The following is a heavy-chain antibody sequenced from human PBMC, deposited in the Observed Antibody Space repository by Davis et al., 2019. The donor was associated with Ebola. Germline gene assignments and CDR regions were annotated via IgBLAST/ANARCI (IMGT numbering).Heavy chain of an antibody. J-gene: IGHJ4*02. V-gene: IGHV3-48*04. D-gene: IGHD3-9*01. Sequence: GESLKISCAASGFTFSSYSMNWVRQAPGKGLEWVSYISSSSSAIYYADSVKGRFTISRDNAKNSLYLQMNSLRAEDTAVYYCARDRDPYYDILIGYSPIDYWGQGTLVTVSS. CDR3: ARDRDPYYDILIGYSPIDY. CDR2: ISSSSSAI. CDR1: GFTFSSYS.